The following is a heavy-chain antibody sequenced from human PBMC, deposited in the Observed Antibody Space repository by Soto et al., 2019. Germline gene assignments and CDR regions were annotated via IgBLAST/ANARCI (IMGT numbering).Heavy chain of an antibody. V-gene: IGHV3-21*01. Sequence: PGGSLRLSCAASGFPSSSYSMNWVRQAPGKGLEWVSSISSSSSYIYYADSVKGRFTISRDNAKNSLYLQMNSLRAEDTAVYYSARALRSPLVAATPKVPDYWGQGTLVTVSS. J-gene: IGHJ4*02. CDR2: ISSSSSYI. CDR3: ARALRSPLVAATPKVPDY. D-gene: IGHD2-15*01. CDR1: GFPSSSYS.